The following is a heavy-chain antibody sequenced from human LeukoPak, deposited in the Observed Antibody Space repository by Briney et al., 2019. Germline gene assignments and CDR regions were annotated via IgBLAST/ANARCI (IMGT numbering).Heavy chain of an antibody. J-gene: IGHJ4*02. Sequence: ASVKVSCKASGFTFTNYFMHWVRQAPGQGLEWMGWINPNSSGTNYAQKFQGRVTMTRDTSISTAYMELSRLRSDDPAVYYCARDSIPLLAAIDYWGQGTLVTVSS. CDR2: INPNSSGT. CDR3: ARDSIPLLAAIDY. CDR1: GFTFTNYF. D-gene: IGHD5-24*01. V-gene: IGHV1-2*02.